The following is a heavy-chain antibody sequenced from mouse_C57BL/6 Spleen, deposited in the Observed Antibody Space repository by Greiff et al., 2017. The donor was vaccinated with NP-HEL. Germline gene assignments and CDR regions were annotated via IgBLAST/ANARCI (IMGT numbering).Heavy chain of an antibody. CDR1: GYTFTSYW. CDR3: ARSYYYGSSWDY. CDR2: IYPGSGST. Sequence: QVQLQQSGAELVKPGASVKMSCKASGYTFTSYWITWVKQRPGQGLEWIGDIYPGSGSTNYNEKFKSKATLTVDTSSSTAYMQLSSLTSEDSAVYYCARSYYYGSSWDYWGQGTTLTVSS. J-gene: IGHJ2*01. V-gene: IGHV1-55*01. D-gene: IGHD1-1*01.